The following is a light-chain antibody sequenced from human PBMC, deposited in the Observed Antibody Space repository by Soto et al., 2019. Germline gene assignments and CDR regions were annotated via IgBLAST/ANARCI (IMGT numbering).Light chain of an antibody. CDR1: QSFGRW. CDR3: QEYKTGPGYN. CDR2: KTS. V-gene: IGKV1-5*03. J-gene: IGKJ2*01. Sequence: DIQMTQSPSTLSASVGDRATITCRASQSFGRWLAWYQQKPGKAPELLIYKTSTLERGVPSRFSGSGSGTEFTLTISSLQPDDFATYYCQEYKTGPGYNFGQGTRLEIK.